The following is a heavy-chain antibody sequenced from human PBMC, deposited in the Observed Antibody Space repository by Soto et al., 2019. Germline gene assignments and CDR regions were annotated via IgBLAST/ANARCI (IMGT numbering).Heavy chain of an antibody. CDR1: GGAVSGGTYY. J-gene: IGHJ5*02. CDR2: IYFTGST. V-gene: IGHV4-61*01. CDR3: TRGPPRVQWFDP. Sequence: SETLSLTCTVSGGAVSGGTYYWSWIRQPPGKGLEWIGHIYFTGSTNYNPSLKSRVTMSLDTSRNQFSLKLSSVTAADTAVYYCTRGPPRVQWFDPWGLGTLVTVSS.